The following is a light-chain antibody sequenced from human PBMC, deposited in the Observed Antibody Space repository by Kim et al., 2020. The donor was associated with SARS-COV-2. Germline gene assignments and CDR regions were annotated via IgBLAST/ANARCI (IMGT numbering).Light chain of an antibody. J-gene: IGLJ3*02. CDR3: SSFTSSTTWV. Sequence: PRQRVTISCSGSSSNIGNNAVNWYQQLPGKAPKLMIYEVTKRPSGVPDRFSGSKSGNTASLTISGLLPEDEGDYCCSSFTSSTTWVFGGGTQLTIL. CDR2: EVT. V-gene: IGLV1-36*01. CDR1: SSNIGNNA.